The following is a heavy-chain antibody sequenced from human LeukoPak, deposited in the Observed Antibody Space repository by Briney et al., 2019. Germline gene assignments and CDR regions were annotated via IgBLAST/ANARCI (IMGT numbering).Heavy chain of an antibody. Sequence: ASVKVSCKASGYTFTSYYMHWVRQAPGQGLEWMGWINPNSGGTNYAQKFQGRVTMTRDTSISTAYMELSRLRSDDTAVYYCARGYYYGSGSPADNWGQGTLVTVSS. CDR3: ARGYYYGSGSPADN. CDR1: GYTFTSYY. V-gene: IGHV1-2*02. J-gene: IGHJ4*02. D-gene: IGHD3-10*01. CDR2: INPNSGGT.